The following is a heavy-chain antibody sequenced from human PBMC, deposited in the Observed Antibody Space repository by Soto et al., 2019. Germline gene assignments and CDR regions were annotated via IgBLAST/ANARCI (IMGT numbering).Heavy chain of an antibody. CDR1: GFTFSSYG. CDR3: ARGRSVAGTQYYYYGMDV. Sequence: GSLRLSCAASGFTFSSYGMHWVRQAPGKGLEWVAVIWYGGSNKYYADSVKGRFTISRDNSKNTLYLQMNSLRAEDTAVYYCARGRSVAGTQYYYYGMDVWGQGTTVTVSS. J-gene: IGHJ6*02. V-gene: IGHV3-33*01. D-gene: IGHD6-19*01. CDR2: IWYGGSNK.